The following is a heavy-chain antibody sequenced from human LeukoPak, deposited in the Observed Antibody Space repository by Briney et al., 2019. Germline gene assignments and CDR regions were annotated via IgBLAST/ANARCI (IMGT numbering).Heavy chain of an antibody. Sequence: PGGSLRLSCAASGFTFSSYAMHWVRQAPGKGLEWVAVISYDGSNKYYADSVKGRFTISRDNSKNTLYLQMNSLRAEDTAVYYCAREFGIAVADPNYYYYGMDVWGQGTTVTVSS. CDR2: ISYDGSNK. CDR1: GFTFSSYA. CDR3: AREFGIAVADPNYYYYGMDV. D-gene: IGHD6-19*01. J-gene: IGHJ6*02. V-gene: IGHV3-30*04.